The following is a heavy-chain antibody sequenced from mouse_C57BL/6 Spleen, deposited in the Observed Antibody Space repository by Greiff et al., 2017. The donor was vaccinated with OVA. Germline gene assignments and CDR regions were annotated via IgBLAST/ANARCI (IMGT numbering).Heavy chain of an antibody. J-gene: IGHJ2*01. V-gene: IGHV5-9*01. Sequence: EVKLVESGGGLVKPGGSLKLSCAASGFTFSSYTMSWVRQTPEKRLEWVATISGGGGNTYYPDSVKGRFTISRDNAKNTLYLQMSSLRSEDTALYYCASHYYGSSLFDYWGQGTTLTVSS. CDR2: ISGGGGNT. CDR3: ASHYYGSSLFDY. CDR1: GFTFSSYT. D-gene: IGHD1-1*01.